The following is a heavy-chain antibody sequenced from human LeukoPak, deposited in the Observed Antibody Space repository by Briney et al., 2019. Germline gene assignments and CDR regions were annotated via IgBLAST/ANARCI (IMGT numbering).Heavy chain of an antibody. D-gene: IGHD3-9*01. CDR3: ARAPLLYFDWCYSDY. CDR1: GFTVSSKY. J-gene: IGHJ4*02. CDR2: IYSAGST. V-gene: IGHV3-53*01. Sequence: GGSLRLSCAASGFTVSSKYMTWVRQAPGKGLEWVSFIYSAGSTYYADSVKGRFTISRDNSKNTVYLQMNSLRVEDTAVYYCARAPLLYFDWCYSDYWGQGTLVTVSS.